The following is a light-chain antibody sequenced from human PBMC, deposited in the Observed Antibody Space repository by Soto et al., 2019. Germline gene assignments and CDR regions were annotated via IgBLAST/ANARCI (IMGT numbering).Light chain of an antibody. J-gene: IGLJ3*02. CDR1: SSNIGSNT. CDR2: SNN. CDR3: AAWDDSLNGWV. V-gene: IGLV1-44*01. Sequence: QSVLTQPPSASGTPGQRVTISCSGSSSNIGSNTVNWYQQLTGTAPKLLISSNNQRPSGVPDRFSGSKSGTSASLAISGPQSEDEADYYCAAWDDSLNGWVFGGGTKLTVL.